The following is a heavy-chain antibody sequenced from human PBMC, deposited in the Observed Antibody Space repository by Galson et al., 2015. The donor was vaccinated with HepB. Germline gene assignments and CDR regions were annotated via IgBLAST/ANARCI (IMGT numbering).Heavy chain of an antibody. D-gene: IGHD3-22*01. V-gene: IGHV3-21*01. J-gene: IGHJ3*02. CDR2: ISSSSSYI. CDR1: GFTFSSYS. Sequence: SLRLSCAASGFTFSSYSMNWVRQAPGKGLEWVSSISSSSSYIYYADSVKGRFTISRDNAKNSLYLQMNRLRAEDTAVYYCASANNYYDSSGYWENDAFDIWGQGTMVTVSS. CDR3: ASANNYYDSSGYWENDAFDI.